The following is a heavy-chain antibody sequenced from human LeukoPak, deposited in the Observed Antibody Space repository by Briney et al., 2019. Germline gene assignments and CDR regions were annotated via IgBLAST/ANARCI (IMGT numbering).Heavy chain of an antibody. Sequence: GFLRPSRSASGFTVSSNYMSWVRPAPGKGLEWVSVIYSGGSTYYADSVKGRFTISRDNSKNTLYLQMNSLRAEDTAVYYCASGTATRVGATDYWGQGTLVTVSS. D-gene: IGHD1-26*01. CDR2: IYSGGST. V-gene: IGHV3-66*01. CDR1: GFTVSSNY. J-gene: IGHJ4*02. CDR3: ASGTATRVGATDY.